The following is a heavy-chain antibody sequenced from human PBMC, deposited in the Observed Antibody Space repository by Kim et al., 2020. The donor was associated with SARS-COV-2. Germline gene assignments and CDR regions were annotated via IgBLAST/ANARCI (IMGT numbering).Heavy chain of an antibody. CDR3: ASISYCSGGSCYGHYYYYGMDV. CDR1: GGTFSSYA. J-gene: IGHJ6*02. Sequence: SVKVSCKASGGTFSSYAISWVRQAPGQGLEWMAGIIPIFGTANYAQKFQGRVTITADESTSTAYMELSSLRSEDTAVYYCASISYCSGGSCYGHYYYYGMDVWGQGTTITVSS. CDR2: IIPIFGTA. D-gene: IGHD2-15*01. V-gene: IGHV1-69*13.